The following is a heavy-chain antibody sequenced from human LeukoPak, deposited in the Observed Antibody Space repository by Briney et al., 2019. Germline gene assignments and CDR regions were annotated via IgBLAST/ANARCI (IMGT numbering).Heavy chain of an antibody. Sequence: PSETLSLTCTVSGGSISSGSYYWSWIRQPAGKGLEWIGRIYTSGSTNYNPSLKSRVTISVDTSKNQFSLKLSSVTAADTAVYYCARAGYSYGRGWFDPWGQGTLVTVSS. V-gene: IGHV4-61*02. CDR3: ARAGYSYGRGWFDP. D-gene: IGHD5-18*01. J-gene: IGHJ5*02. CDR1: GGSISSGSYY. CDR2: IYTSGST.